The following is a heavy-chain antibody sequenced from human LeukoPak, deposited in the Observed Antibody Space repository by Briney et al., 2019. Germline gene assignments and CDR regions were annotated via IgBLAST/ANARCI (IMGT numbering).Heavy chain of an antibody. D-gene: IGHD6-19*01. CDR2: IYYSGST. CDR3: ARDLLASWRLPGIAVAGGNPFDY. CDR1: GGSISSYY. Sequence: SETLSLTCTVSGGSISSYYWSWIRQPPGKGLEWIGYIYYSGSTYYNPSLKSRVTISVDTSKNQFSLKLSSVTAADTAVYYCARDLLASWRLPGIAVAGGNPFDYWGQGTLVTVSS. J-gene: IGHJ4*02. V-gene: IGHV4-59*12.